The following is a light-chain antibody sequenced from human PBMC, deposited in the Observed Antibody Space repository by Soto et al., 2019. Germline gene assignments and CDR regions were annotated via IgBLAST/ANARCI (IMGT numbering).Light chain of an antibody. CDR2: GAS. V-gene: IGKV3-15*01. CDR1: QSVSSN. CDR3: QQYNNWPWT. Sequence: EIVITQSPATLSFSPGERATLSCRASQSVSSNLAWYQQKPGQAPRLLIYGASTRATGIPARFSGSGSGTEFTLTISSLQSEDFAVYYCQQYNNWPWTFGQGTKVDIK. J-gene: IGKJ1*01.